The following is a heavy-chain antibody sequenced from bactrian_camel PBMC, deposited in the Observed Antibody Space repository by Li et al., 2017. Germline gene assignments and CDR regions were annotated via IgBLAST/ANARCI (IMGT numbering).Heavy chain of an antibody. Sequence: VQLVESGGELVQTGGSLRLSCAVSGNTGSRYCMAWFRQSPGKERERVAGIDIDGIDDYTDAVKGRFTASKDNAANTLYLQMNTLKPEDTAMYSCAASFPPMFTDSACCYTHLSEYGSWGRGTQVTVS. V-gene: IGHV3S6*01. CDR1: GNTGSRYC. D-gene: IGHD1*01. CDR3: AASFPPMFTDSACCYTHLSEYGS. J-gene: IGHJ6*01. CDR2: IDIDGID.